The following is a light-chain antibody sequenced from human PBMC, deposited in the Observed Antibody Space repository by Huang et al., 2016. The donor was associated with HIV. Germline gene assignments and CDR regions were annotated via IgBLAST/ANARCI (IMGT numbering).Light chain of an antibody. V-gene: IGKV4-1*01. CDR2: WAS. Sequence: DIIMTQSPDSLALSLGGRAAINCTASQSVLKNSNNKNCLSWYQLKVGQPPKLLIYWASTREAGVPDRFSGSGSGTHFTLTIASLQAEDVAVYYCHQCYDIPQTFGQGTKVEVK. CDR1: QSVLKNSNNKNC. CDR3: HQCYDIPQT. J-gene: IGKJ1*01.